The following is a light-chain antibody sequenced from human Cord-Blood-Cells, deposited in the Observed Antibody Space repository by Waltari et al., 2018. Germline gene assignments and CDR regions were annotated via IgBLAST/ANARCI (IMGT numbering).Light chain of an antibody. V-gene: IGKV1-39*01. CDR2: AAS. J-gene: IGKJ1*01. CDR1: QSISSY. Sequence: DIQMTQYPSSLSASVGDRGTITCRASQSISSYLNWYQQKPGKAPKLLIYAASSLQSGVPLRFSGSVSGTDFTLTISSLQPEEFVTYYCQQSYSTPPWTFGRGTKVEIK. CDR3: QQSYSTPPWT.